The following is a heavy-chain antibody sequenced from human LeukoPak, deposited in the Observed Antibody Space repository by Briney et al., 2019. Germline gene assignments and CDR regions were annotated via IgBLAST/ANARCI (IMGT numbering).Heavy chain of an antibody. CDR1: GFTFSSYA. V-gene: IGHV3-23*01. J-gene: IGHJ4*02. CDR2: ISGSGGNT. Sequence: GGFLRLSCAASGFTFSSYAMSWVRQAPGKGLEWVSAISGSGGNTYYADSVKGRFTISRDNSKNTLYLQMNSLRAEDTAVYYCAKGPKSDYFDYWGQGTLVTVSS. CDR3: AKGPKSDYFDY.